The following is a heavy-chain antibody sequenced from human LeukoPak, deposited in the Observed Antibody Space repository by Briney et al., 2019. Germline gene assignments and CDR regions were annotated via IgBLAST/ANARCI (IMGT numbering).Heavy chain of an antibody. CDR1: GLSFSSYG. D-gene: IGHD5-12*01. CDR3: AKLLSGYDRFDY. V-gene: IGHV3-30*02. Sequence: GGSLRLYCAASGLSFSSYGMHWVRQAPGKGLEWVAFIRYDGSNKYYVDSVKGRFTISRDNPKNTLHLQMNSLRAEDTAVYYCAKLLSGYDRFDYWGQGTLVTVSS. CDR2: IRYDGSNK. J-gene: IGHJ4*02.